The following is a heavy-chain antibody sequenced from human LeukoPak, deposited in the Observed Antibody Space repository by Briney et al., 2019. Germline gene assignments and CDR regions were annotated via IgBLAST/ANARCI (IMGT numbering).Heavy chain of an antibody. CDR2: IYYRGST. CDR1: GGSISSYY. V-gene: IGHV4-59*01. CDR3: ARVGLGIGIFDY. J-gene: IGHJ4*02. D-gene: IGHD2-21*01. Sequence: SETLSLTRTVSGGSISSYYWSWIRQPPGKGLEWIGYIYYRGSTNYNPSLKSRVTISVDTSKNQFSLKLSSVTAADTAVYYCARVGLGIGIFDYWGQGTLVTVSS.